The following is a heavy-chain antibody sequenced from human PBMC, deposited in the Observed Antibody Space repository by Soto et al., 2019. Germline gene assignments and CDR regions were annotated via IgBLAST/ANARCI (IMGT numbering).Heavy chain of an antibody. CDR1: GGSISSYY. J-gene: IGHJ4*02. CDR3: ARGQGAAAGHSNFDY. CDR2: IYYSGST. D-gene: IGHD6-13*01. V-gene: IGHV4-59*12. Sequence: PSETLSLTCTVSGGSISSYYWSWIRQPPGKGLEWIGYIYYSGSTYYNPSLKSQVSISVDRSKNQFSLKLSSVTAADTAVYYCARGQGAAAGHSNFDYWGQGALVTVSS.